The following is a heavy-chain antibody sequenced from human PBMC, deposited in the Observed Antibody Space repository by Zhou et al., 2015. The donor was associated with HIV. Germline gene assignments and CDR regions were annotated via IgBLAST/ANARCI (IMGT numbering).Heavy chain of an antibody. Sequence: QVQLVQSGADVKKPGASVMVSCKASGGTFSSYAISWVRQAPGQGLEWMGGIIPIFGTANYAQKFQGRVTITADESTSTAYMELSSLRSEDTAVYYCARDSLRVGQWRSEFDYWGQGTLVTVSS. D-gene: IGHD6-19*01. CDR2: IIPIFGTA. V-gene: IGHV1-69*01. CDR1: GGTFSSYA. J-gene: IGHJ4*02. CDR3: ARDSLRVGQWRSEFDY.